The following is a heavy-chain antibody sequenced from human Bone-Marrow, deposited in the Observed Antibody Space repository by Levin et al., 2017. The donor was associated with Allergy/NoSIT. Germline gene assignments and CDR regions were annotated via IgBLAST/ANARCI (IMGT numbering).Heavy chain of an antibody. D-gene: IGHD4-23*01. CDR3: VKEVLWSNGIRSFDY. V-gene: IGHV3-30*18. CDR2: ISYDGSNK. CDR1: GFSFTYYA. Sequence: SGGSLRLSCAASGFSFTYYAIHWVRQAPGKGLEWVAIISYDGSNKYYGDSVKGRFTISRDNSKNTLYLQMNSLRAKDTAVYYCVKEVLWSNGIRSFDYWGQGTLVTVSS. J-gene: IGHJ4*02.